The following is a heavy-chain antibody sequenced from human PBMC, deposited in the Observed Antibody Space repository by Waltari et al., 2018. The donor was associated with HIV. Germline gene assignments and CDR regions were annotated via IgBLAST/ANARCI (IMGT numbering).Heavy chain of an antibody. V-gene: IGHV3-20*04. CDR2: INCNGGTV. CDR3: ASAWAWGWEIPGSFDL. J-gene: IGHJ3*01. CDR1: AFTVDRYG. Sequence: DELLVESGGRLSRPRGALRLPGGGSAFTVDRYGMRWVRQFAWKRLEWICGINCNGGTVDCAESFKVRFSITRDNSKSFLFLQMTDLGVDDTATYYCASAWAWGWEIPGSFDLWGRGTRVIVSS. D-gene: IGHD1-26*01.